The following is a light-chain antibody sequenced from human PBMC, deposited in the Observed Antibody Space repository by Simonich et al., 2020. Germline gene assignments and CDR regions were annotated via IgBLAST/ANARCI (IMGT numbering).Light chain of an antibody. CDR2: WGS. CDR3: QQYYSTPPA. Sequence: DIVMTQSPDSLAVSLGERATINCKSSQSVLYSSNNKNYLAWYQQKPVQPPKLLIYWGSTRESGVPDRFSGSGSGTDFTLTISSLQAEDVAVYYCQQYYSTPPAFGPGTKVDIK. V-gene: IGKV4-1*01. J-gene: IGKJ3*01. CDR1: QSVLYSSNNKNY.